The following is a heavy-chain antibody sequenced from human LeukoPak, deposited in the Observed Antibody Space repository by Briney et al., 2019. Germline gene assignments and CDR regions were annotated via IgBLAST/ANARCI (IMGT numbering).Heavy chain of an antibody. V-gene: IGHV7-4-1*02. D-gene: IGHD2-15*01. J-gene: IGHJ5*02. Sequence: ASVKVSCKASGYTFTSYSMNWVRQAPGQGLEWMGWINTNTGNPTYAQGFTGRFVFSLDTSVSTAYLQISSLEAEDTAVYYCARPRYCSGGSCSNWFDPWGQGTLVTVSS. CDR3: ARPRYCSGGSCSNWFDP. CDR1: GYTFTSYS. CDR2: INTNTGNP.